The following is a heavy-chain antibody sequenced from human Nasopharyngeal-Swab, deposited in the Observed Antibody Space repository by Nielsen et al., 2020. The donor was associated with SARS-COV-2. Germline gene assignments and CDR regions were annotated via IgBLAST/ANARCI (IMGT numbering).Heavy chain of an antibody. J-gene: IGHJ6*02. CDR3: ARDPVAARTPHYYYGMDV. V-gene: IGHV3-23*01. D-gene: IGHD6-6*01. CDR1: GFTFSSYA. Sequence: GESLKISCAASGFTFSSYAMSWVRQAPGKGLEWVSAISGSGGSTYYADSVKGRFTISRDNSKNTLYLQMNSLRAEDTAVYYCARDPVAARTPHYYYGMDVWGQGTTVTVSS. CDR2: ISGSGGST.